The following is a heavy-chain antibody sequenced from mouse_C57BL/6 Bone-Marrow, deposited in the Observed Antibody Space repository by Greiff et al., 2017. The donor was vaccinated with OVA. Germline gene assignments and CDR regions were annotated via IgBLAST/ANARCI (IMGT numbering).Heavy chain of an antibody. V-gene: IGHV14-4*01. D-gene: IGHD4-1*01. CDR3: TTPSNWEENY. CDR1: GFHIKDDY. J-gene: IGHJ2*01. CDR2: IDPANGDT. Sequence: EVQLQQSGAELVRPGASVKLSCTASGFHIKDDYMHWLKQRPEQGLEWIGWIDPANGDTEYASQFQGKATITADTSSNTAYLQLSSLTSEDTAVYYCTTPSNWEENYWGQGTTLTVSS.